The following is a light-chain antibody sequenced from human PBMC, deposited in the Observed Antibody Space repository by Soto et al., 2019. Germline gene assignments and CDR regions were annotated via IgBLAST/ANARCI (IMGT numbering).Light chain of an antibody. J-gene: IGKJ1*01. Sequence: EIVLTQSPGTLSLSPGERATLSCRATQSVSSTYLAWYQQKPGQPPRLLIYGASSRATGIPDRFSGSGSGTYLTLTISRVEREDFAIDYCQQYANSPGWTFGQVNKVEIK. CDR3: QQYANSPGWT. CDR2: GAS. CDR1: QSVSSTY. V-gene: IGKV3-20*01.